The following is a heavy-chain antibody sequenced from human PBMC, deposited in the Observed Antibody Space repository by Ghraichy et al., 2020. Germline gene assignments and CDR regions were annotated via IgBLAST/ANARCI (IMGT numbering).Heavy chain of an antibody. Sequence: ASVKVSCKVSGYTLTELSMHWVRQAPGKGLEWMGGFDPEDGETIYAQKFQGRVTMTEDTSTDTAYMELSSLRSEDTAVYYCATPLTGYQLAYYYYGMDVWGQGTTVTVSS. CDR2: FDPEDGET. D-gene: IGHD2-2*01. J-gene: IGHJ6*02. CDR1: GYTLTELS. V-gene: IGHV1-24*01. CDR3: ATPLTGYQLAYYYYGMDV.